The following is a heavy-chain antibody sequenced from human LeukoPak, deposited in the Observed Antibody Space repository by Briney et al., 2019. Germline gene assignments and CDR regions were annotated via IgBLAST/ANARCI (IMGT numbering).Heavy chain of an antibody. D-gene: IGHD3-3*01. J-gene: IGHJ6*02. V-gene: IGHV1-69*04. CDR2: IIPILGIA. Sequence: ASVKVSCKASGGTFSSYAISWVRQAPGQGLEWMGRIIPILGIANYAQKFQGRVTITADKSTSTAYMELSSLRSEDTAVYYCARAKKQILAYGMDVWGQGTTVTVSS. CDR3: ARAKKQILAYGMDV. CDR1: GGTFSSYA.